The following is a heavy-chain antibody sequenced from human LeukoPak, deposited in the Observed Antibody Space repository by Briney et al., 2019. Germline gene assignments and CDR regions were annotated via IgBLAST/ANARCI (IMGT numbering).Heavy chain of an antibody. D-gene: IGHD3-16*01. CDR1: GFTFTTYW. CDR3: ARDRLGAEYDY. Sequence: GGSLRLSCAASGFTFTTYWMSWVRQAPGKGLEWVANIKQDGTEKYYVDSVKGRFTISRDNAKKSLYLEMNSLRAEDTAVYYCARDRLGAEYDYWGQGTLVSVSS. V-gene: IGHV3-7*01. J-gene: IGHJ4*02. CDR2: IKQDGTEK.